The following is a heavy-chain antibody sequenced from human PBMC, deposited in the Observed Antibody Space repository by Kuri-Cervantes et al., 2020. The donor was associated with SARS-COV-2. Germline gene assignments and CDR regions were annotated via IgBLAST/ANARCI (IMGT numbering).Heavy chain of an antibody. D-gene: IGHD3-3*01. J-gene: IGHJ4*02. CDR3: VKYPYAFWSGYYLSYFDY. CDR2: ISGSGGST. V-gene: IGHV3-23*01. CDR1: GFTFSSHA. Sequence: GESLKISCAASGFTFSSHAMSWVRQAPGKGLEWVSAISGSGGSTYYADSVKGRFNISRDNSKNTLYLQMDSLRADDKDVYYCVKYPYAFWSGYYLSYFDYWGQGTLVTVSS.